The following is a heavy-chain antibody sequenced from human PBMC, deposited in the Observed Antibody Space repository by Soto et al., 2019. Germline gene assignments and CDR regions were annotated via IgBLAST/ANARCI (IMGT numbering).Heavy chain of an antibody. CDR1: GYTFTSYD. Sequence: ASVKVSWKASGYTFTSYDINWVRQATGQGLEWMGWMNPNSGNTGYAQKFQGRVTMTRNTSISTAYMELSSLRSEDTAVYYCARSRLTYYDLWSGYRTTHNDAFDIWG. D-gene: IGHD3-3*01. CDR3: ARSRLTYYDLWSGYRTTHNDAFDI. V-gene: IGHV1-8*01. J-gene: IGHJ3*02. CDR2: MNPNSGNT.